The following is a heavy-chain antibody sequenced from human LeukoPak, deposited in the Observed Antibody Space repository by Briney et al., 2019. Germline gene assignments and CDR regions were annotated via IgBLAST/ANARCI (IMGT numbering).Heavy chain of an antibody. CDR2: IYYSGST. Sequence: SHTLSLTYTVPGDPISVYYWIWIRQPPAKALEWIGYIYYSGSTTYTPSLKSRVTMSVDTAKNQFSLKLRSVTAADTAVYYCARGDFCSSSNCYLRPMDVWGKGTTVTVSS. CDR1: GDPISVYY. D-gene: IGHD2-2*01. CDR3: ARGDFCSSSNCYLRPMDV. J-gene: IGHJ6*03. V-gene: IGHV4-59*07.